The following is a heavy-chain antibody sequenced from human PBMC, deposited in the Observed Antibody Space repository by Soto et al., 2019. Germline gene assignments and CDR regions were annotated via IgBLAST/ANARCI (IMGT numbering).Heavy chain of an antibody. J-gene: IGHJ1*01. CDR1: GFSLSTSGVG. CDR2: IYWDDDK. D-gene: IGHD2-2*01. Sequence: VSGPTLVNPTQTLTLTCTFSGFSLSTSGVGVGWIRQPPGKALEWLALIYWDDDKRYSPSLKSRLTITKDTSKNQVVLTMTNMDPVDTATYYCAHSPSHDIVVVPAALVALEPLREKYFQHWGQGTLVTVSS. CDR3: AHSPSHDIVVVPAALVALEPLREKYFQH. V-gene: IGHV2-5*02.